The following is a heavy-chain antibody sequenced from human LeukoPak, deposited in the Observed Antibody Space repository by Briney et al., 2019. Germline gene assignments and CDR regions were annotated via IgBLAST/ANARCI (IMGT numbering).Heavy chain of an antibody. V-gene: IGHV3-7*01. J-gene: IGHJ5*02. CDR3: ARVGSKDYGDLFDP. CDR2: IKQDGGEK. CDR1: GFTSSSYW. D-gene: IGHD4-17*01. Sequence: GGSLRLSCAASGFTSSSYWMSWVRQAPGKGLEWVANIKQDGGEKYYVDSVKGRFTISRDNAKNSLYLQMNSLRAEDTAVYYCARVGSKDYGDLFDPWGQGTLVTVSS.